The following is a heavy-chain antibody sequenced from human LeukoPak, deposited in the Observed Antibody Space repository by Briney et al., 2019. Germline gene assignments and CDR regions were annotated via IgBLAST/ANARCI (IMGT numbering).Heavy chain of an antibody. CDR1: GFTFSSYW. CDR3: AKGSYYDSSGTYYFDY. D-gene: IGHD3-22*01. CDR2: IKTDGSEK. J-gene: IGHJ4*02. V-gene: IGHV3-7*03. Sequence: GGSLRLSSEASGFTFSSYWMSWVRQAPGKGLEWVANIKTDGSEKYYVDSVKGRFTISRDNSKNTLYLQMNSLRAEDTALYYCAKGSYYDSSGTYYFDYWGQGTLVTVSS.